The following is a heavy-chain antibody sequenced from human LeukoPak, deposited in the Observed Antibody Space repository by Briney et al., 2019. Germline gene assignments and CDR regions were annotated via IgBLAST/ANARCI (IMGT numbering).Heavy chain of an antibody. D-gene: IGHD3-10*01. J-gene: IGHJ6*02. V-gene: IGHV4-59*01. CDR3: ARLPGDDKRIYLYYDMDV. CDR1: GGSISSYY. Sequence: SETLSLTCTVSGGSISSYYWSWIRQPPGKGLEWIGYIYYSGSTNYNPSLKSRVTISVDTSKNQFSLKLSSVTAADTAVYYCARLPGDDKRIYLYYDMDVWGQGTTVTVSS. CDR2: IYYSGST.